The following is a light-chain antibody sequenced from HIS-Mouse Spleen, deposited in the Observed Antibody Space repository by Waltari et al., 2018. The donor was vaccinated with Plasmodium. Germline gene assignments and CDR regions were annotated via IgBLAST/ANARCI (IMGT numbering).Light chain of an antibody. CDR2: GAS. CDR1: QSVSSN. J-gene: IGKJ3*01. V-gene: IGKV3-15*01. CDR3: QQYNNWSFT. Sequence: EIVMTQSPATLSVSQGERATLSCRASQSVSSNLAWYQQKPGQAPRLLIYGASTRATCIPARFSGSGSGTEFTLTISSLQSEDFAVYYCQQYNNWSFTFGPGTKVDIK.